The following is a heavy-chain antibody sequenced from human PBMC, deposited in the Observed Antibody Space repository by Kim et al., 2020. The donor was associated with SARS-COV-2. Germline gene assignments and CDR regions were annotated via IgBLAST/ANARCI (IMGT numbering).Heavy chain of an antibody. V-gene: IGHV4-30-2*05. Sequence: LKSRVTISVDTSKNQFSLKLSSVTAADTAVYYCARAASSMVRGVIDYFDYWGQGTLVTVSS. D-gene: IGHD3-10*01. J-gene: IGHJ4*02. CDR3: ARAASSMVRGVIDYFDY.